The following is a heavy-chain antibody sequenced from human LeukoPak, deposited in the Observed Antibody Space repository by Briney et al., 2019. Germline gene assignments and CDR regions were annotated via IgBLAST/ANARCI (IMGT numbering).Heavy chain of an antibody. V-gene: IGHV1-46*01. J-gene: IGHJ4*02. CDR1: GYTFTSYY. CDR3: ARDISWELLVTLPDY. Sequence: GASVKVSCKASGYTFTSYYMHWVRQAPGQGLEWMGIINPSGGSTSYAQKFQGRVTMTRDTSTSTVYMELSSLRSEDTAVYYCARDISWELLVTLPDYCGQGTLVTVPS. D-gene: IGHD1-26*01. CDR2: INPSGGST.